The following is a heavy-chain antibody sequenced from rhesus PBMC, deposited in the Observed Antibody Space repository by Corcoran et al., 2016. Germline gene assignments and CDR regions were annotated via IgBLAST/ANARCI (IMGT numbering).Heavy chain of an antibody. V-gene: IGHV4-99*01. CDR3: ARHLIAAAGTFDY. CDR1: GYSISSGHY. J-gene: IGHJ4*01. D-gene: IGHD6-31*01. CDR2: IGVISGST. Sequence: QVQLQESGPGLVKPSETLSLTCAVSGYSISSGHYWGWIRQPPGKGGEWFGYIGVISGSTYYNPSLKIRVTISKDTSKNQFSLKLSSVTAADTAVYYCARHLIAAAGTFDYWGQGVLVTVSS.